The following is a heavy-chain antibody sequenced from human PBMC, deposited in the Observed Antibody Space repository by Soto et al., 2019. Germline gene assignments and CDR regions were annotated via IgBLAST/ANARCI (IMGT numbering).Heavy chain of an antibody. D-gene: IGHD2-2*01. Sequence: GGSLRLSCAASGFTFSSYAMSWVRQAPGKGLEWVSAISGSGGSTYYADSVKGRFTISRDNSKNTLYLQMNSLRAEDTAVYYCAKGENRLDIVVVPAADYYYYYYGTDVWGQGTTVTVSS. J-gene: IGHJ6*02. CDR1: GFTFSSYA. CDR2: ISGSGGST. CDR3: AKGENRLDIVVVPAADYYYYYYGTDV. V-gene: IGHV3-23*01.